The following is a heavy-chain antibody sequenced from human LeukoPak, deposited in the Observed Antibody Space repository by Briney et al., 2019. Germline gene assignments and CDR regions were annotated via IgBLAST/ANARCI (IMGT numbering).Heavy chain of an antibody. V-gene: IGHV4-38-2*01. J-gene: IGHJ3*02. CDR3: ARQDYYDSSVIDAFDI. CDR1: GYSISSGYY. D-gene: IGHD3-22*01. CDR2: IYHSGST. Sequence: SETLSLTCAVSGYSISSGYYWGWIRQPPGKGLEWIGSIYHSGSTYYNPSLKSRVTISVDTSKNQFSLKLSPVTAADTAVYYCARQDYYDSSVIDAFDIWGQGTMVTVSS.